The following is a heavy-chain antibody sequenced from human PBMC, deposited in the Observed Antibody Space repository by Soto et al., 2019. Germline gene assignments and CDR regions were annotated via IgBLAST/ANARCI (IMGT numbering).Heavy chain of an antibody. V-gene: IGHV4-31*03. CDR2: IYYSGST. CDR3: ARAYSSRAYYYDSSGSELDP. CDR1: GGSISSGGYY. J-gene: IGHJ5*02. Sequence: SETLSLTCTVSGGSISSGGYYWSWIRQHPGKGLEWIGYIYYSGSTYYNPSLKSRVTISVDTSKNQFSLKLSSVTAADTAVYYCARAYSSRAYYYDSSGSELDPWGQGTMVTVYS. D-gene: IGHD3-22*01.